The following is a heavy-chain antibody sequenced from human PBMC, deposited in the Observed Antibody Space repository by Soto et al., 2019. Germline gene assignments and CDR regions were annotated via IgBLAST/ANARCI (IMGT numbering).Heavy chain of an antibody. J-gene: IGHJ4*02. D-gene: IGHD3-22*01. Sequence: QVTLKESGPVLVKPTETLTLTCTVSGFSLSNARMGVSWIRQPPGKALEWLAHIFSNDEKSYSTSLKSRLTSSKDTSKSQVVLTMTNMDPVDTATYYCARTTSGYYRYFDYWGQGTLVTVSS. CDR2: IFSNDEK. V-gene: IGHV2-26*01. CDR1: GFSLSNARMG. CDR3: ARTTSGYYRYFDY.